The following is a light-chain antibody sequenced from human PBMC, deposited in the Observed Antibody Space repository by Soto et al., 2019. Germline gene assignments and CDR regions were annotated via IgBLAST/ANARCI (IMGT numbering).Light chain of an antibody. J-gene: IGLJ3*02. CDR3: AAWDDSKNGPV. V-gene: IGLV1-44*01. CDR1: SSNIGSNI. CDR2: NTN. Sequence: QSVLTQPPSASGTPGQGVTISCSGSSSNIGSNIVTCYQQLPGTAPKRLIYNTNHRPSAGPHRFSGAKSGTSTSLAISGLQSADEADYYCAAWDDSKNGPVFGGGTKLTVL.